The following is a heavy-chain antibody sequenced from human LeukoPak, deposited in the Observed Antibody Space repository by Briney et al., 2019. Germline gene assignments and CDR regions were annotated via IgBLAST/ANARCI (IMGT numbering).Heavy chain of an antibody. CDR3: ARDVRSGLYYFVFADY. V-gene: IGHV3-7*01. CDR1: GFTFNTYG. J-gene: IGHJ4*02. CDR2: IKPDGSES. D-gene: IGHD3-10*02. Sequence: GGSLRLSCAAAGFTFNTYGMSWVRQTPGKGLEWVANIKPDGSESYYADSVKGRFSISRDNTKNSLYLQMNSLRAEDTAVYYCARDVRSGLYYFVFADYWGQGTLVTVSS.